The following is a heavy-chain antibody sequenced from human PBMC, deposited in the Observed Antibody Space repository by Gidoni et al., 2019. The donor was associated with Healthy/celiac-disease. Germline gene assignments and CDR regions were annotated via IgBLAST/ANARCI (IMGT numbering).Heavy chain of an antibody. V-gene: IGHV1-69*01. CDR2: IIPIMGTA. Sequence: QVQLVQSGAEVKKAGSSVKVSCKASGGTFSSYAISWVRQAPGQGLEWMGGIIPIMGTANNAQKFQGRVTITADESTSTAYMELSSLRSEDTAVYYCATGSRGGYDYAYWGQGTLVTVSS. D-gene: IGHD5-12*01. CDR1: GGTFSSYA. J-gene: IGHJ4*02. CDR3: ATGSRGGYDYAY.